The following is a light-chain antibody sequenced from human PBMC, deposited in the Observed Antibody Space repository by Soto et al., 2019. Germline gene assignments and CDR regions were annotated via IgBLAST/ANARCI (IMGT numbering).Light chain of an antibody. CDR3: KQYNSYSMTI. CDR1: QSISSW. CDR2: DAS. Sequence: DIQMTQSPSTLSASVGDRVTITCRASQSISSWLAWYQQKPGKAPKLLIYDASSLESGVPSRFSGSGSGTEFPLTISSLQLDDFATYYSKQYNSYSMTIFGQGTKLEIK. J-gene: IGKJ2*01. V-gene: IGKV1-5*01.